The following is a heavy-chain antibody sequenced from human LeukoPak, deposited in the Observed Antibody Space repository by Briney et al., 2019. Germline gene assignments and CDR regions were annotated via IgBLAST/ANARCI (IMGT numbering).Heavy chain of an antibody. Sequence: GGSLRLSCAASGFTVSSNYMSWVRQAAGKGLEWVSEIYSDGRTYYAASVKGRFSISRDNSKNTVYLQMNSLRAEDTAVYYCARDLREHGIFDIWGQGTMVTVSS. D-gene: IGHD1-26*01. J-gene: IGHJ3*02. CDR3: ARDLREHGIFDI. CDR2: IYSDGRT. CDR1: GFTVSSNY. V-gene: IGHV3-53*01.